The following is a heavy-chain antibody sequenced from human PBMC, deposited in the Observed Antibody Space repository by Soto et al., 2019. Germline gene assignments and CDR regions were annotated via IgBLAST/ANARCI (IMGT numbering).Heavy chain of an antibody. Sequence: PGGSLRLSCAASGFTFSSYAMSWVRQAPGKGLEWVSAISGSGGSTYYADSVKGRFTISRDNSKNTLYLQMNGLRAEDTAVYYCAKDMDIVVVPAAIQAALDYYYGMDVWGQGTTVTVSS. CDR2: ISGSGGST. CDR1: GFTFSSYA. D-gene: IGHD2-2*02. CDR3: AKDMDIVVVPAAIQAALDYYYGMDV. J-gene: IGHJ6*02. V-gene: IGHV3-23*01.